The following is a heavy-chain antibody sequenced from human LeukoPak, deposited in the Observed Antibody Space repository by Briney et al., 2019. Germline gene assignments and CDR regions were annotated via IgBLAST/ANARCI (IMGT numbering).Heavy chain of an antibody. CDR2: IYYSGST. Sequence: PSETLSLTCTVSGGSISSSSYYWGWIRQPPGKGLEWIGSIYYSGSTYYNPSLKSRVTISVDTSKNQFSLKLSSVTAADTAVYYCARRAGRGSGYYYGMDVWGQGTTVTVSS. V-gene: IGHV4-39*01. J-gene: IGHJ6*02. CDR1: GGSISSSSYY. D-gene: IGHD3-10*01. CDR3: ARRAGRGSGYYYGMDV.